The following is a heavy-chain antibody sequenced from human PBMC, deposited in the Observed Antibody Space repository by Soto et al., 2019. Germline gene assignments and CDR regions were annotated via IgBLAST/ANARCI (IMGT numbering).Heavy chain of an antibody. CDR2: IIPIFGTA. J-gene: IGHJ4*02. CDR3: AREGTDCSGGSCYGGY. CDR1: GGTFSSYA. Sequence: QVQLVQSGAEVKKPGSSVKVSCKASGGTFSSYAISWVRQAPGQGLEWMGGIIPIFGTANYAQKFQGRVTITADESTRTAYMELSSLRSEDTAVYYCAREGTDCSGGSCYGGYWGQGTLVTVSS. D-gene: IGHD2-15*01. V-gene: IGHV1-69*12.